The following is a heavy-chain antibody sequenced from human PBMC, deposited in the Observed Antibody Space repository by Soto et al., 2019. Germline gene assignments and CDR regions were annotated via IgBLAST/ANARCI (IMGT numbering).Heavy chain of an antibody. CDR3: ARLRYCSSTSCHSGNYYYGMDV. V-gene: IGHV4-31*03. CDR2: IYYSGST. J-gene: IGHJ6*02. CDR1: GGSISSGGYY. Sequence: PSETLSLTCTVSGGSISSGGYYWSWIRQHPGEGLEWIGYIYYSGSTYYNPSLKSRVTISVDTSKNQFSLKLSSVTAADTAVYYCARLRYCSSTSCHSGNYYYGMDVWGQGTTVTVSS. D-gene: IGHD2-2*01.